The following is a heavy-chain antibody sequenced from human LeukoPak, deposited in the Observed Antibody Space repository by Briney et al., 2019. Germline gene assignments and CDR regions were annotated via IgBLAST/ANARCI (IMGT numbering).Heavy chain of an antibody. D-gene: IGHD6-13*01. J-gene: IGHJ4*02. Sequence: PGGSLRLSCAASGFTFSSYSMNWVRQAPGKGLEWVSSISSSSYIYYADSVKGRFTISRDNAKNSLYLQMNSLRAEDTAVYYCAGYIAAAGTGYDYWGQGTLVTVSS. V-gene: IGHV3-21*01. CDR1: GFTFSSYS. CDR2: ISSSSYI. CDR3: AGYIAAAGTGYDY.